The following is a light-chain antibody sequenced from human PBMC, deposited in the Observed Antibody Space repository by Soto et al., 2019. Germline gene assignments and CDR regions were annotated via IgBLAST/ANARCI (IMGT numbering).Light chain of an antibody. Sequence: DIQMTQSPSTLSASVGDSVTIICRASQSISSWLAWYQHKPGKAPKLLIYDAPNLDSVVPSRFSGSGSGTEFSLTISNLQPDDCATYYCQQYENYWTFGQGTKVDIK. CDR1: QSISSW. V-gene: IGKV1-5*02. J-gene: IGKJ1*01. CDR2: DAP. CDR3: QQYENYWT.